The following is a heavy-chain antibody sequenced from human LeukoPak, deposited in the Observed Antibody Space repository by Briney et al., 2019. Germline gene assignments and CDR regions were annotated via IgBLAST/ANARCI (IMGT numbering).Heavy chain of an antibody. CDR2: INPKSGDT. V-gene: IGHV1-2*06. Sequence: SVKVSCKASGYTFSDYYMYWLRQAPGEGLEWMGRINPKSGDTNYAQNFQGRVTMTRDTSMNTAYMELSRLRSDDTAVYFCARGYCSGGSCYLVENWFDFWGQGTLVTVSS. CDR3: ARGYCSGGSCYLVENWFDF. D-gene: IGHD2-15*01. J-gene: IGHJ5*01. CDR1: GYTFSDYY.